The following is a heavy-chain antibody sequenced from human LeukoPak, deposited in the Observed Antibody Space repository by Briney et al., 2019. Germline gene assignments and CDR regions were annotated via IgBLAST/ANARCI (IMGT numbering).Heavy chain of an antibody. CDR3: ARGRSITLLRGVAMSDGFDI. Sequence: GGSQTLFCDASRYTFRNYGMKWVRQAPGKGLEWVSFTDTSGNYIYYGDSVKGRFTISRDNARNLLFLQMNGLRAEDTAVYYCARGRSITLLRGVAMSDGFDIWGQGAMVAVSS. J-gene: IGHJ3*02. V-gene: IGHV3-21*06. CDR1: RYTFRNYG. D-gene: IGHD3-10*01. CDR2: TDTSGNYI.